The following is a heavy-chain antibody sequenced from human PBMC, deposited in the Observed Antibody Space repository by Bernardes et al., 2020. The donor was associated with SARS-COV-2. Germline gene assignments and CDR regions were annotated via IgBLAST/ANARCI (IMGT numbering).Heavy chain of an antibody. V-gene: IGHV1-8*01. J-gene: IGHJ4*02. CDR1: GYTLTSYD. CDR2: MNPNSGNT. Sequence: ASVKVSCKASGYTLTSYDINWVRQATGQGLEWMGWMNPNSGNTGYAQKFQGRITMTRNTSISTAYMELSSLRSEDTAVYYCARGRRGIVGATVYYFDYWGQGTLVTVSS. D-gene: IGHD1-26*01. CDR3: ARGRRGIVGATVYYFDY.